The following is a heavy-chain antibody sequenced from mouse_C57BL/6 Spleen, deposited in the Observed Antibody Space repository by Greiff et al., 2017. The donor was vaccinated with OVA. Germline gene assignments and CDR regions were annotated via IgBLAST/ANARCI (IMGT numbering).Heavy chain of an antibody. CDR2: INPSSGYT. J-gene: IGHJ4*01. CDR1: GYTFTSYW. CDR3: ARSQTFSYAMDY. V-gene: IGHV1-7*01. Sequence: QVQLQQSGAELAKPGASVKLSCKASGYTFTSYWMHWVKQRPGQGLEWIGYINPSSGYTKYNQKFKDKATFTADKSSSTAYMQLSSLTDEDSAVYYCARSQTFSYAMDYWGQGTSVTVSS.